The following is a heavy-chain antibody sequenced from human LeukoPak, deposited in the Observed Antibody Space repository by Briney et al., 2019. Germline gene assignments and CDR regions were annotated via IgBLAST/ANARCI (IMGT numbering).Heavy chain of an antibody. Sequence: ASVKVSCKASGYTFTSYGLNWVRQAPGQGLEWMGWISAYNGNTNYAQKLQGRVTMTTDTSTSTAYMELRSLRSDDTAVYYCARRAVAEDWYFDLWGRGTLVPVSS. CDR1: GYTFTSYG. J-gene: IGHJ2*01. V-gene: IGHV1-18*01. D-gene: IGHD6-19*01. CDR2: ISAYNGNT. CDR3: ARRAVAEDWYFDL.